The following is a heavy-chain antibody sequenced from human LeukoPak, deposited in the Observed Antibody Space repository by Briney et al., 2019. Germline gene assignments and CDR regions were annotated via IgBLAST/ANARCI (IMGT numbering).Heavy chain of an antibody. J-gene: IGHJ4*02. CDR3: AREVRRGSDYFGY. Sequence: PGGSLRLSCAASGFSFSDYDMNWVRLAPGKGLEWVAWISTTSATIYYADSVKGRFTISRDNAKNSLYLQMSSLSGEDTAVYYCAREVRRGSDYFGYWGQGTLVTVSS. V-gene: IGHV3-48*01. D-gene: IGHD6-19*01. CDR2: ISTTSATI. CDR1: GFSFSDYD.